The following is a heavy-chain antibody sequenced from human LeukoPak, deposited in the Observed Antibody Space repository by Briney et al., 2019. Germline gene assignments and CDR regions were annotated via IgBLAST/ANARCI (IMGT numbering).Heavy chain of an antibody. Sequence: PGGSLRLSCAASGFTFSSYSMNWVRQAPGKGLEWVSSISSSSSYVYYADSVKGRFTISRDNAKNSLYLQMNSLRAEDTAVYYCARPHLAAAGSDYWGQGTLVTVSS. CDR3: ARPHLAAAGSDY. V-gene: IGHV3-21*01. CDR1: GFTFSSYS. D-gene: IGHD6-13*01. CDR2: ISSSSSYV. J-gene: IGHJ4*02.